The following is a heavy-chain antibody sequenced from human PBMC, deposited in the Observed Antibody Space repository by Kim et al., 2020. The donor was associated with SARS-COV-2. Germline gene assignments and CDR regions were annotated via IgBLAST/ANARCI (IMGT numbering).Heavy chain of an antibody. V-gene: IGHV4-39*01. Sequence: YTPDLTSRLTISVETSKIQFSRKLSSVTAADPAVYYCARRDSSLGYGMDVWGQGATVTVSS. D-gene: IGHD6-13*01. CDR3: ARRDSSLGYGMDV. J-gene: IGHJ6*02.